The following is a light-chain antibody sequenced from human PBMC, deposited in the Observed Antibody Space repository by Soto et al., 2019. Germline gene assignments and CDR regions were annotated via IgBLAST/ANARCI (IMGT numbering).Light chain of an antibody. CDR3: HQYNSGLLT. CDR1: QSLATN. J-gene: IGKJ1*01. V-gene: IGKV3-15*01. Sequence: IVMTQSPATLSMSPGDRATLSCRASQSLATNMAWYQQKPGQAPRLLIYGASIRATGVPARFTGSGSGTEFTLTINSLPSEYFAVYYCHQYNSGLLTFGRGTRVEV. CDR2: GAS.